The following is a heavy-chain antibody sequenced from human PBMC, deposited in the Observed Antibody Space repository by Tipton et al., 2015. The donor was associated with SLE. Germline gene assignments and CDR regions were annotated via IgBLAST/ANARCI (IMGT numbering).Heavy chain of an antibody. Sequence: SLRLSCAASGFSFSSYGMHWVRQAPGKGLEWVAVIWYDGSNKYYADSVKGRFTISRDNSKNTLYLQMNSLRAEDTAVYCCARGGEMESVLGIDYWGQGTLVTVSS. J-gene: IGHJ4*02. V-gene: IGHV3-33*01. D-gene: IGHD5-24*01. CDR1: GFSFSSYG. CDR3: ARGGEMESVLGIDY. CDR2: IWYDGSNK.